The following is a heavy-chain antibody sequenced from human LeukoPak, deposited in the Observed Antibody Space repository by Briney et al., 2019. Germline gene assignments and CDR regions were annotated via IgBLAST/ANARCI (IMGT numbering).Heavy chain of an antibody. CDR1: GFTFSNYW. J-gene: IGHJ4*02. CDR2: ITGSGDYT. Sequence: GGSLRLSCAASGFTFSNYWMHWVRRAPGKGLVWVSGITGSGDYTYYIDSVQGRFTISRDNSKNMLFLQMNSVRAEDTAVYYCARGVMAARLYYFDYWGRGILVTVSS. V-gene: IGHV3-23*01. D-gene: IGHD2-21*01. CDR3: ARGVMAARLYYFDY.